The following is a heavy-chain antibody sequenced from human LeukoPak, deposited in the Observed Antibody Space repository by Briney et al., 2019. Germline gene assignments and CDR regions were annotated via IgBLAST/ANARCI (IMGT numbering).Heavy chain of an antibody. D-gene: IGHD5-12*01. CDR2: TTGSGSST. CDR3: AKEPRVATIEIFDY. J-gene: IGHJ4*02. CDR1: GFTFSSYA. Sequence: PGGSLRLSCAASGFTFSSYAMTWVRQAPGKGLEWVSATTGSGSSTHYADSVKGRFTISRDNSRNTLYLQMNSLRVEDTAVYYCAKEPRVATIEIFDYWGQGTLVTVSS. V-gene: IGHV3-23*01.